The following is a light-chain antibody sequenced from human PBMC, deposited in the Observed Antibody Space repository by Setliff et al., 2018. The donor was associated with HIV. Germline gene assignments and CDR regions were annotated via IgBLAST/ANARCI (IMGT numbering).Light chain of an antibody. V-gene: IGLV3-21*02. CDR1: NIGSKN. CDR3: QVWDRTSDHWV. CDR2: DDF. J-gene: IGLJ3*02. Sequence: SYALTQSPPVSVAPGQTARITCGGNNIGSKNVHWYQQKPGQAPLLVVYDDFDRPSGIPERISGSNSENTAALIISRVEAGDEADYFCQVWDRTSDHWVFGGGTKVTVL.